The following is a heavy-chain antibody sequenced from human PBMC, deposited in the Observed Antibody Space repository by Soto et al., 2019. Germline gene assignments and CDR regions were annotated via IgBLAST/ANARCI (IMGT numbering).Heavy chain of an antibody. CDR2: INGDGTGT. CDR1: GFTFSNYW. CDR3: GRGASGSYRLDY. J-gene: IGHJ4*02. V-gene: IGHV3-74*01. Sequence: EVQLVESGGGLVQPGGSLRLSCAASGFTFSNYWMHWVRQARGKGLVWVSRINGDGTGTNYADSVKGQFTISRDNAKNTLYLQMNSLRAEDTAVYYCGRGASGSYRLDYWGQGTLVTVSS. D-gene: IGHD3-10*01.